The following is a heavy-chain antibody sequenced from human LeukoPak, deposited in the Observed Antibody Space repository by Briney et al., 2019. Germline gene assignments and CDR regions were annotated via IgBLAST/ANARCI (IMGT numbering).Heavy chain of an antibody. J-gene: IGHJ4*02. Sequence: PGGSLRLSCAASGFTFSSYSMNWVRQAPGKGLEWVSYISSSSSTIYYADSVKGRFAISRDNSKNTLYLQMNGLRAEDTAVYFCAREVARPNFFDYWGQGTLVTVSS. CDR1: GFTFSSYS. D-gene: IGHD6-6*01. CDR3: AREVARPNFFDY. V-gene: IGHV3-48*01. CDR2: ISSSSSTI.